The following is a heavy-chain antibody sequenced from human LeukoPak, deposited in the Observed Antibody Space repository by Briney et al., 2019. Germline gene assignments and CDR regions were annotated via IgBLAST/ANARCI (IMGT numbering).Heavy chain of an antibody. D-gene: IGHD4-17*01. CDR3: ARHPVYTVTTPWFDP. V-gene: IGHV4-34*01. CDR1: GGSFSGYY. J-gene: IGHJ5*02. Sequence: SETLSLTCAVYGGSFSGYYWSWIRQPPGKGLEWIGEINHSGSTNYNPSLKSRVTISVDTSKNQFSLKLSSVTAADTAVYYCARHPVYTVTTPWFDPWGQGTLVTVSS. CDR2: INHSGST.